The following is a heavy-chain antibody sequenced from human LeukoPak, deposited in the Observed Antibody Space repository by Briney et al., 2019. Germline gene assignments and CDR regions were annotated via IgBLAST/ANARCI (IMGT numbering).Heavy chain of an antibody. CDR2: ISGSGGST. CDR3: AKGGQQLVIDY. V-gene: IGHV3-23*01. CDR1: GFTFSSYA. Sequence: GGSLRLSCAASGFTFSSYAMNWVRQAPGKGLEWVSAISGSGGSTYYADSVKGRFTISRDNAKNSLYLQMNSLRAEDTAVCYCAKGGQQLVIDYWGQGTLVTVSS. D-gene: IGHD6-13*01. J-gene: IGHJ4*02.